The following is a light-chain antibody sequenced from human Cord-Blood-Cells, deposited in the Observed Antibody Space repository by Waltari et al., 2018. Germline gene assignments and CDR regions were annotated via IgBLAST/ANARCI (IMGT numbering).Light chain of an antibody. CDR3: SSYTSSSTLV. Sequence: QSALTQPASVSGSPGPSITISCTGTSSDVGGYNYFSWYQQHQGKAPKLRIYDVSKRHSGVSNRFSGSKSGNTASLTISGLQAEDEADYYCSSYTSSSTLVFGGGTKLTVL. CDR1: SSDVGGYNY. CDR2: DVS. V-gene: IGLV2-14*01. J-gene: IGLJ3*02.